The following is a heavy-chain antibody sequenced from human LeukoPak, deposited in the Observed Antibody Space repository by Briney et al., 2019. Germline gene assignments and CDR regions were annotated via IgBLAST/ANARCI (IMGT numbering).Heavy chain of an antibody. CDR1: GYTFTGYY. V-gene: IGHV1-2*02. Sequence: ASVKVSCKASGYTFTGYYMHWVRQAPGQGLEWMGWINPNSGGTNYAQKFQGRVTMTRDTSISTAYMELSRLRSDDTAVYYCARVRTYSSSSLKWFDPWDQGTLVTVSS. D-gene: IGHD6-6*01. CDR3: ARVRTYSSSSLKWFDP. J-gene: IGHJ5*02. CDR2: INPNSGGT.